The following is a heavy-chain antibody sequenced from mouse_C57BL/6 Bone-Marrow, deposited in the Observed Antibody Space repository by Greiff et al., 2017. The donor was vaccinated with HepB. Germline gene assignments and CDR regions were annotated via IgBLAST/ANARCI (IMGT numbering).Heavy chain of an antibody. CDR1: GFNIKDDY. J-gene: IGHJ3*01. CDR3: TTAGPFAY. Sequence: EVQLQQSGAELVRPGASVKLSCTASGFNIKDDYMHWVKQRPEQGLEWIGWIDPENGDTEYASKFQGKATITADTSSNTAYLQLSSLTSEDTAVYYCTTAGPFAYGGQGTLVTVSA. CDR2: IDPENGDT. V-gene: IGHV14-4*01.